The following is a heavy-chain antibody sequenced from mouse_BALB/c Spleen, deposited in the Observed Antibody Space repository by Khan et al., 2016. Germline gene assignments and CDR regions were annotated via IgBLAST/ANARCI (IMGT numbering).Heavy chain of an antibody. J-gene: IGHJ2*01. V-gene: IGHV3-2*02. CDR1: GYSITSDYA. CDR2: ISYSGST. D-gene: IGHD2-14*01. Sequence: EVQLQESGPGLVKPSQSLYLTCTVTGYSITSDYAWKGIRKFPGNILEWMGYISYSGSTSYNPSLKSRISITRDTSQTQFSLQLNSVTTEDTATYYCARTYYRYDEYYFDDWGQHTTLTVSS. CDR3: ARTYYRYDEYYFDD.